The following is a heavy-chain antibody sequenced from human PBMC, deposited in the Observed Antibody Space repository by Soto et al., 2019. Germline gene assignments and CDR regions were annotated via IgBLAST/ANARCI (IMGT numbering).Heavy chain of an antibody. CDR1: GYTFTSYG. Sequence: ASVKVSCKASGYTFTSYGISWVRQAPGQGLGWMGWISAYNGNTNYAQKLQGRVTMTTDTSTSTAYMELRSLRSDDTPVYSCGRESERYCEVHDDFDIWGKGKMGT. CDR2: ISAYNGNT. V-gene: IGHV1-18*01. CDR3: GRESERYCEVHDDFDI. J-gene: IGHJ3*02. D-gene: IGHD2-15*01.